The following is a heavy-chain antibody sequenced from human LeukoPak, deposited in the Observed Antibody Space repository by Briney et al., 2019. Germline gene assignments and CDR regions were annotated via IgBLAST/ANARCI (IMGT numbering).Heavy chain of an antibody. Sequence: GGSLRLSCAASGFTFSGSAMHWVRQASGKGLEWVGRIRSKANSYATAYAASVKGRFTISRDDSKNTAYLQMNSLKTEDTAVYYCTRHAELGARYINPYWYFDLWGRGTLVTVSS. CDR3: TRHAELGARYINPYWYFDL. CDR2: IRSKANSYAT. CDR1: GFTFSGSA. D-gene: IGHD1-14*01. J-gene: IGHJ2*01. V-gene: IGHV3-73*01.